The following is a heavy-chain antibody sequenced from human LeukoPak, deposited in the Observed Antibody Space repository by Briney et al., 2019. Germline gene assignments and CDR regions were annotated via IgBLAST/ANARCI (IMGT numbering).Heavy chain of an antibody. CDR1: GGSFSGYY. J-gene: IGHJ4*02. Sequence: SETLSLTCAVYGGSFSGYYWSWIRQPPGKGLEWIGEINHSGSTNYNPSLKSRVTISVDTSKNQFSLKLSSVTAADTAVYYCARTGYYYDSSGYFDYWGQGTLVTVSP. D-gene: IGHD3-22*01. CDR2: INHSGST. CDR3: ARTGYYYDSSGYFDY. V-gene: IGHV4-34*01.